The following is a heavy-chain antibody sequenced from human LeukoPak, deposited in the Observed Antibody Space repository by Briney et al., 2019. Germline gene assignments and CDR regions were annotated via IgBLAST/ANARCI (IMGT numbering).Heavy chain of an antibody. D-gene: IGHD3-16*02. Sequence: GGSLSLSCAASGFTFSSYAMSWFRQAPGKGLEWVSAISGSAGSTYYADSVKGRFTVSRDNSKNTLYLQMNSLRAEDTAVYYCARELSYRFKAFDMWGQGTMVTVSS. CDR1: GFTFSSYA. CDR3: ARELSYRFKAFDM. V-gene: IGHV3-23*01. J-gene: IGHJ3*02. CDR2: ISGSAGST.